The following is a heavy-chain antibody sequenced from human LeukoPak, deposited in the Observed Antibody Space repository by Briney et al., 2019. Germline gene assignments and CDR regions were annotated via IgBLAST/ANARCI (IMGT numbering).Heavy chain of an antibody. CDR2: ISWNSGSI. J-gene: IGHJ2*01. CDR1: GFTFDDYA. Sequence: GRSLRLSCAASGFTFDDYAMHWVRQAPGKGLEWVSGISWNSGSIGYADSVKGRFTISRDNAKNSLYLQMNSLRAEDTALYYCAKGPWVDGLRGYFDLWGRGTLVTVSS. V-gene: IGHV3-9*01. CDR3: AKGPWVDGLRGYFDL. D-gene: IGHD5/OR15-5a*01.